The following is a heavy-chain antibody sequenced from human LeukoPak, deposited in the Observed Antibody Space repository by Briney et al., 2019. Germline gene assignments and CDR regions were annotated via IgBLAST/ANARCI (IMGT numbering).Heavy chain of an antibody. Sequence: GGSLRLSCAASGFTFDDYAMHWVRQAPGKGLEWVSGISWNSGSIGYADSVKGRFTISRDNSKNTLYLQMNSLGAEDTAVYYCAKDQDSSNYFDYWGQGTLVTVSS. D-gene: IGHD6-13*01. J-gene: IGHJ4*02. CDR1: GFTFDDYA. V-gene: IGHV3-9*01. CDR2: ISWNSGSI. CDR3: AKDQDSSNYFDY.